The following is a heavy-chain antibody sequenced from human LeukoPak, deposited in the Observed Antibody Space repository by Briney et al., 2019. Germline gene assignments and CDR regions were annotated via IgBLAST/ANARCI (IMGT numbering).Heavy chain of an antibody. J-gene: IGHJ4*02. CDR2: IYYSGST. CDR1: GGSISSYY. CDR3: AREAQGYFDY. Sequence: SSETLSLTCTVSGGSISSYYWSWIRQPPGKGLEWIGYIYYSGSTNYNPSLKSRVTISVDTSKNQFSLKLSSVTAADTAVYYCAREAQGYFDYWGQGTLVTVSS. V-gene: IGHV4-59*01.